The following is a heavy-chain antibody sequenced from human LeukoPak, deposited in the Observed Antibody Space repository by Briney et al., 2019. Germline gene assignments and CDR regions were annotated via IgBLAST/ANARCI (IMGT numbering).Heavy chain of an antibody. J-gene: IGHJ4*02. Sequence: SETLSLTCTVSGGSISSYYWSWIRQPPGKGLEWIGYIYYSGSTNYNPSLKSRVTISVDTSKNQLSLKLSSVTAADTAVYYCAREGAVAGYVDYWGQGTLVTVSS. CDR1: GGSISSYY. V-gene: IGHV4-59*01. CDR2: IYYSGST. D-gene: IGHD6-19*01. CDR3: AREGAVAGYVDY.